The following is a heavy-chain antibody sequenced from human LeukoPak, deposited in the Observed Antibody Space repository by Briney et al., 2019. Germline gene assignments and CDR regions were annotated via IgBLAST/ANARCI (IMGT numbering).Heavy chain of an antibody. V-gene: IGHV3-23*01. J-gene: IGHJ5*02. CDR3: AKDPAARTLSPWFDP. Sequence: GGSLRLSCAASGFTFSSYAMSWVRQAPGKGLKWVSAISGSGGSTYYADSVKGRFTISRDNSKNTLYLQMNSLRAEDTAVYYCAKDPAARTLSPWFDPWGQGTLVTVSS. CDR2: ISGSGGST. CDR1: GFTFSSYA.